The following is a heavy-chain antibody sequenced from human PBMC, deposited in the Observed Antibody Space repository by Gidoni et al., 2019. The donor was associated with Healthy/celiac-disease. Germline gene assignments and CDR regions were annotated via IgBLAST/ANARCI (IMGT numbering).Heavy chain of an antibody. J-gene: IGHJ3*02. V-gene: IGHV4-4*07. CDR2: IYTSGST. CDR3: ARGNGHDYGGNSDDAFDI. D-gene: IGHD4-17*01. Sequence: QVQLQESGPGRVRPSETLSLTCTVSVGSIGSYYWSWIRQPAGKGLEWIGRIYTSGSTNYNPSLKRRVTMSVDTSKNQFSLKLSSVTAADTAVYYCARGNGHDYGGNSDDAFDIWGQGTMVTVSS. CDR1: VGSIGSYY.